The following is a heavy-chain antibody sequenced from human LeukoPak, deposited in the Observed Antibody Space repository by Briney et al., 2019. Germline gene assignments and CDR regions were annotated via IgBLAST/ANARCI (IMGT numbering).Heavy chain of an antibody. D-gene: IGHD3-22*01. CDR3: ASINYYYDSSGKPD. CDR2: IYSGGST. J-gene: IGHJ4*02. V-gene: IGHV3-53*01. Sequence: GGSLRLSCAASGFTVSSNYMSWVRQAPGKGLEWVSVIYSGGSTYYADSVKGRFTISRDNSKNTLYLQMNSLRAEDTAVYYRASINYYYDSSGKPDWGQGTLVTVSS. CDR1: GFTVSSNY.